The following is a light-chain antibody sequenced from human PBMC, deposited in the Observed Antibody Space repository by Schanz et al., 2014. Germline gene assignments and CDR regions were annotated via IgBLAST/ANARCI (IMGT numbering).Light chain of an antibody. CDR2: SNT. Sequence: QSVLTQPPSASGTPGQRVTISCSGSSSNIGSNTVNWYQHLPGTAPKLLIYSNTLRPSGVPDRFSGSKSGTSASLAISGLQSEDEADYYCAAWDASLDAYVFGSGTKLTVL. CDR3: AAWDASLDAYV. CDR1: SSNIGSNT. V-gene: IGLV1-44*01. J-gene: IGLJ1*01.